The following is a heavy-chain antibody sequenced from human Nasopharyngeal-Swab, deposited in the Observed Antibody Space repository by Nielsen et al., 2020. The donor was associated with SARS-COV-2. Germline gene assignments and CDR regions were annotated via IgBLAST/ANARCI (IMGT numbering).Heavy chain of an antibody. CDR1: GFTFSNAW. CDR2: IKSKTDGGTT. J-gene: IGHJ1*01. D-gene: IGHD3-22*01. CDR3: TTDRGYYDSSGYYNLAFQR. Sequence: GGSLRLSCAASGFTFSNAWMSWVRQAPGKGLEWVGRIKSKTDGGTTDYAAPVKGRFTISRDDSKNTLYLQMNSLKTEDTAVYYCTTDRGYYDSSGYYNLAFQRWGQGTLVTVSS. V-gene: IGHV3-15*01.